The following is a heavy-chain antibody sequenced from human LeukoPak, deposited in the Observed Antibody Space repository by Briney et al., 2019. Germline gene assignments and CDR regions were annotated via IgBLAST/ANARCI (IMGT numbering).Heavy chain of an antibody. V-gene: IGHV3-21*01. CDR1: GFTFSSYS. CDR3: ARGPRDGYNLDAFDI. Sequence: EAGGSLRLSCAASGFTFSSYSMNWVRQAPGKGLEWVSSISSSSSYIYYADSVKGRFTISRDNAKNSLYLQMNSLRAEDTAVYYCARGPRDGYNLDAFDIWGQGTMVTVSS. CDR2: ISSSSSYI. J-gene: IGHJ3*02. D-gene: IGHD5-24*01.